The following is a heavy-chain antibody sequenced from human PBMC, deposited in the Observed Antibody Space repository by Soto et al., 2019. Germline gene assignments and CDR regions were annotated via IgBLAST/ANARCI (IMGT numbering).Heavy chain of an antibody. Sequence: QVQLQESGPGLVKPSQTLSLTCTVSGGSISSGDYYWSWIRQPPGKVLEWIGYIYYSGSTYYKPCLKSRATIPVDTSNNHCTLKLSSVPAANTAVYYCARPSPIVTDVWGQGTTVTVSS. V-gene: IGHV4-30-4*01. J-gene: IGHJ6*02. D-gene: IGHD2-15*01. CDR1: GGSISSGDYY. CDR2: IYYSGST. CDR3: ARPSPIVTDV.